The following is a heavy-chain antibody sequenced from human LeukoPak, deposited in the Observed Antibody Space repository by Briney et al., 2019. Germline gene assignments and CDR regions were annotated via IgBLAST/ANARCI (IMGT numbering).Heavy chain of an antibody. CDR1: GYTLTELS. D-gene: IGHD3-22*01. V-gene: IGHV1-24*01. CDR2: FDPEDGET. J-gene: IGHJ3*02. CDR3: ATNYIVVVTKGAFDI. Sequence: GASVKVSCKVSGYTLTELSMHWVRRAPGKGLEWMGGFDPEDGETIYAQKFQGRVTMTEDTSTDTAYMELSSLRSEDTAVYYCATNYIVVVTKGAFDIWGQGTMVTVSS.